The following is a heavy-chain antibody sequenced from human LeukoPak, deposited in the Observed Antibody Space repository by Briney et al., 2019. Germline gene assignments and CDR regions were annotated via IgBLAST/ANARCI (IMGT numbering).Heavy chain of an antibody. D-gene: IGHD5-18*01. CDR1: GGSFSGYY. CDR3: ATRGHSYGSTR. CDR2: INHSGST. V-gene: IGHV4-34*01. Sequence: SETLSLTCAVYGGSFSGYYWSWIRQPPGKGLEWIGEINHSGSTNYNPSLKSRVTISVDTSKNQFSLKLSSVTAADTAVYYCATRGHSYGSTRWGQGTLVTVSS. J-gene: IGHJ4*02.